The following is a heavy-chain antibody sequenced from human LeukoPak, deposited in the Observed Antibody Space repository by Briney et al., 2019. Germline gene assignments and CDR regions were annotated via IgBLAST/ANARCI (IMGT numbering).Heavy chain of an antibody. CDR2: IRSKAYGGKP. CDR1: GFNFGAHA. V-gene: IGHV3-49*04. D-gene: IGHD3-22*01. Sequence: GGSLRLSCTASGFNFGAHAMSWVRQAPGKGLEWVGFIRSKAYGGKPDYAASVKGRSTIARDDSESIAYLQMDSLKTEDTAVYYCTRVNYYDSSSFYYGYFDYWGQGTLVTVSS. CDR3: TRVNYYDSSSFYYGYFDY. J-gene: IGHJ4*02.